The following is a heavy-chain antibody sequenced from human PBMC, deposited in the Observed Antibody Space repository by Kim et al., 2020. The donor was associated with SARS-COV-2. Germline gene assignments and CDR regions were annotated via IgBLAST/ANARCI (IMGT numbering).Heavy chain of an antibody. CDR1: GYTFTGYY. V-gene: IGHV1-2*06. CDR3: TRALVTGDEFDY. Sequence: ASVKVSCKSSGYTFTGYYLHWIRQAPGQGLEWMGRINPNNGDTKFGQNFQGRVTMTRDTSISTAYLELNRLSFDDTAVYYFTRALVTGDEFDYWGQGTLVTVSS. D-gene: IGHD7-27*01. CDR2: INPNNGDT. J-gene: IGHJ4*02.